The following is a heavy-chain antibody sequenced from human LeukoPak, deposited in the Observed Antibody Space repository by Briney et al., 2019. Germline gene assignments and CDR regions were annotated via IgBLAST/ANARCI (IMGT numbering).Heavy chain of an antibody. V-gene: IGHV3-53*01. CDR2: IYSGGST. CDR3: ARDRVIAAAGNDAFDI. Sequence: GGSLRLSCAASGFTVSSNYMSWVRQAPGKGLEWVSVIYSGGSTYYADSVKGRFTISRDNSKNTLYLQMNSLRAEDTAVYYCARDRVIAAAGNDAFDIWGQGTMVTVSS. CDR1: GFTVSSNY. J-gene: IGHJ3*02. D-gene: IGHD6-13*01.